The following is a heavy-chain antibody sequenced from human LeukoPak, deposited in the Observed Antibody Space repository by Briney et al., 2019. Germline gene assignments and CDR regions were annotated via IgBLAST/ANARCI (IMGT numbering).Heavy chain of an antibody. CDR2: IRSKTDGGTT. Sequence: GGSLRLSCAASGFTFSNAWMSWVRQAPGKGLEWIGRIRSKTDGGTTDYAAPVKDRFTISRDDSKNTLFLQINSLKTEDTAVYYCITYVAVAGTRHFDSWGQGALVTVSS. D-gene: IGHD6-19*01. J-gene: IGHJ4*02. V-gene: IGHV3-15*01. CDR3: ITYVAVAGTRHFDS. CDR1: GFTFSNAW.